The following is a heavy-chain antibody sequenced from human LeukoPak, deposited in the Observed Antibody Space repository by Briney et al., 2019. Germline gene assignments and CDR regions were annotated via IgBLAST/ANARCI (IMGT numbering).Heavy chain of an antibody. V-gene: IGHV3-23*01. CDR1: GFTFSSYA. Sequence: PGGSLRLSCAASGFTFSSYAMTWVRQAPGKGLEWVSIISGSGGITHYADSVKGRFTISRDNAKNSLYLQMNSLRAEDTAVYYCARDDNTIFGVVTDYWGQGTLVTVSS. J-gene: IGHJ4*02. D-gene: IGHD3-3*01. CDR3: ARDDNTIFGVVTDY. CDR2: ISGSGGIT.